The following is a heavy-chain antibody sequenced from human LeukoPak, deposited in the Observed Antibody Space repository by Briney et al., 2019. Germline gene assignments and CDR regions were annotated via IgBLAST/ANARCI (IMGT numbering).Heavy chain of an antibody. Sequence: GGSLRLSCAASGFTFSNAWMSWVRQAPGKGLEWVGRIKSKTDGGTTDYAAPVKGRFTVSRDDSKNTLYLQMNSLKTEDTAVYYCTTGYGSSYYLTELYFDYWGQGTLVTVSS. D-gene: IGHD3-22*01. CDR3: TTGYGSSYYLTELYFDY. J-gene: IGHJ4*02. CDR2: IKSKTDGGTT. V-gene: IGHV3-15*01. CDR1: GFTFSNAW.